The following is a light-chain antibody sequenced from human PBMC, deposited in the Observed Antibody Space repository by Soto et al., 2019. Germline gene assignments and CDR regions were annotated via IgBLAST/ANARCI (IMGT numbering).Light chain of an antibody. CDR1: QSLTSS. Sequence: EIVMTQSPATLSMSPGERATLSCRASQSLTSSLAWYQQRPGQGPRLLVHGASTRATGFPARFSGSGSETAFTLTISSLQSEDSAVYYCQQYKSWPPTFGQGPKLEIK. CDR2: GAS. J-gene: IGKJ2*01. CDR3: QQYKSWPPT. V-gene: IGKV3-15*01.